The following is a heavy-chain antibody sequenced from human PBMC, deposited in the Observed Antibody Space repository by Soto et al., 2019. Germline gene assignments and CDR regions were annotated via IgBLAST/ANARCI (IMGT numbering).Heavy chain of an antibody. V-gene: IGHV4-30-2*01. CDR1: GGSISSGGYS. D-gene: IGHD2-2*02. Sequence: QLQLQESGSGLVKPSQTLSLTCAVSGGSISSGGYSWSWIRQPPGKGLEWIGYVYHSGSPYYNPSLKSRVTISVDRSTNQFSLEMSSVTAAGTAVYYCARGVSSGPSKRQLLYAMYYFDYWGQGTLVTVSS. CDR2: VYHSGSP. CDR3: ARGVSSGPSKRQLLYAMYYFDY. J-gene: IGHJ4*02.